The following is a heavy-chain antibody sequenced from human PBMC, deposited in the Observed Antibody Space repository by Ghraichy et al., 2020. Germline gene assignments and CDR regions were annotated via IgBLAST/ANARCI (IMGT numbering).Heavy chain of an antibody. D-gene: IGHD5-18*01. CDR1: GGTFSSYA. CDR2: IIPIFGTA. V-gene: IGHV1-69*13. Sequence: SVKVSCKTCGGTFSSYAISWVLQSPGQGLEWMGGIIPIFGTANYAQKFQGRVTITADESTSTAYMELSSLRSEDTAVYYVARDFLRYSYGYYYWGKGTLVTVSS. CDR3: ARDFLRYSYGYYY. J-gene: IGHJ4*02.